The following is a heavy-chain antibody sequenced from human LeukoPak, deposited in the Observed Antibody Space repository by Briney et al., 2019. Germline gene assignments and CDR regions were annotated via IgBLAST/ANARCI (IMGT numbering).Heavy chain of an antibody. CDR1: GFTFSSYS. CDR3: ARTQQLDDAFDI. Sequence: PGGSLRLSCAASGFTFSSYSMNWVRQAPGKGLEWGSYISGSSSTIYYADPVKGRFTISRDNGKNTLYLQMNSLRAEDTAVYYCARTQQLDDAFDIWGQGTMVTVSS. CDR2: ISGSSSTI. V-gene: IGHV3-48*01. D-gene: IGHD6-13*01. J-gene: IGHJ3*02.